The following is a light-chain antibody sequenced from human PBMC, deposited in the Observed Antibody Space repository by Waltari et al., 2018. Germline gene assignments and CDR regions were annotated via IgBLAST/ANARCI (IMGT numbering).Light chain of an antibody. CDR1: SSDVGGYNY. CDR3: SSYRRSDIVV. J-gene: IGLJ2*01. V-gene: IGLV2-14*03. Sequence: QSALTQPASVAGSPGQSITISCTRTSSDVGGYNYVSWYQHHPGKAPKIMIYDVNDRPSRVSNRFSGSKSGNTASLTISGLQAEDEADYYCSSYRRSDIVVFGGGTKLTVL. CDR2: DVN.